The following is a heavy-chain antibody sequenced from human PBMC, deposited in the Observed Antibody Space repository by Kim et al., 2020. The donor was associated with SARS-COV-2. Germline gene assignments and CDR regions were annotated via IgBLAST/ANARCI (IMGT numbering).Heavy chain of an antibody. D-gene: IGHD3-10*01. J-gene: IGHJ6*02. CDR2: IDPSDSYT. V-gene: IGHV5-10-1*01. CDR3: ARRATYGSGSYNYYYYGMDV. Sequence: GESLKISCKGSGYSFTSYWISWVRQMPGKGLEWMGRIDPSDSYTNYSPSFQGHVTISADKSISTAYLQWSSLKASDTAMYYCARRATYGSGSYNYYYYGMDVWGQGTTVTVSS. CDR1: GYSFTSYW.